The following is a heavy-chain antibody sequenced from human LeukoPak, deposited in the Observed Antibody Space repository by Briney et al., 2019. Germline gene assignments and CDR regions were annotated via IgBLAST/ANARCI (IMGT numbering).Heavy chain of an antibody. CDR1: GYTLTELS. J-gene: IGHJ4*02. D-gene: IGHD3-10*01. Sequence: GASVKVSCKVSGYTLTELSMHWVRQAPGKGLEWMGDFDPEDGETIYAQKFQGRVIITEDKSTDTAYMELSSLRSEDTAVSYCESVMVRGVMVSDYWGQGTLVTVSS. CDR3: ESVMVRGVMVSDY. CDR2: FDPEDGET. V-gene: IGHV1-24*01.